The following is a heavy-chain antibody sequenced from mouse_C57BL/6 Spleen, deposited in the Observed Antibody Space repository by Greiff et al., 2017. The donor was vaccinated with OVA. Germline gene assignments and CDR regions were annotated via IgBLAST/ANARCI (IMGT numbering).Heavy chain of an antibody. J-gene: IGHJ4*01. CDR2: ISYDGSN. Sequence: DVKLQESGPGLVKPSQSLSLTCSVTGYSITSGYYWNWIRQFPGNKLEWMGYISYDGSNNYNPSLKNRISITRDTSKNQFFLKLNSVTTEDTATYYCAREGYYDFPYYAMDYWGQGTSVTVSS. D-gene: IGHD2-4*01. V-gene: IGHV3-6*01. CDR1: GYSITSGYY. CDR3: AREGYYDFPYYAMDY.